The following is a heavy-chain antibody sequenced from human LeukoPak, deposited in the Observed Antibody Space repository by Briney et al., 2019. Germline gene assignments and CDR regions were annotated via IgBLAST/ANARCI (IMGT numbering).Heavy chain of an antibody. CDR1: GFIFSDYY. D-gene: IGHD2-2*01. J-gene: IGHJ4*02. V-gene: IGHV3-11*01. CDR3: ARGPEYLRPNDF. Sequence: GGSLRLSCAASGFIFSDYYMSWVRQAPGKGLEWISYINSGGSTISYADSVKGRFTISRDNAKNSLYLQMNSLRAEDTAVYYCARGPEYLRPNDFWGQGTLVTVSS. CDR2: INSGGSTI.